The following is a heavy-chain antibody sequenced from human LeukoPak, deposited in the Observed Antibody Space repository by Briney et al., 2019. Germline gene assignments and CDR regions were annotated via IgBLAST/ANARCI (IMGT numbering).Heavy chain of an antibody. J-gene: IGHJ6*04. CDR3: ARGVVVAADGGMDV. CDR1: GGTFSSYA. D-gene: IGHD2-15*01. V-gene: IGHV1-69*06. Sequence: GASVKVSCKASGGTFSSYAISWVRRAPGQGLEWMGGIIPIFGTANYAQKFQGRVTITADKSTSTAYMELSSLRSEDTAVYYCARGVVVAADGGMDVWGKGTTVTVSS. CDR2: IIPIFGTA.